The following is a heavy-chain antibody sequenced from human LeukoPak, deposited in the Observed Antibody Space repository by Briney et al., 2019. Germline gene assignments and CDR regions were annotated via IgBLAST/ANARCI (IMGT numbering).Heavy chain of an antibody. J-gene: IGHJ3*02. CDR3: ARGHSSWGIGAFDI. V-gene: IGHV4-59*01. CDR1: GGSISSYY. D-gene: IGHD6-13*01. Sequence: SETLSLTCTVSGGSISSYYWSRIRQPPGKGLEWIGYIYYSGSTNYNPSLKSRVTISVDTSKNQFSLKLSSATAADTAVYYCARGHSSWGIGAFDIWGQGTMVTVSS. CDR2: IYYSGST.